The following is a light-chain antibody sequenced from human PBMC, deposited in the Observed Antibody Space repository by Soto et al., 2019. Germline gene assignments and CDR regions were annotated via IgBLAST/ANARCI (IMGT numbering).Light chain of an antibody. CDR1: QSISSY. CDR2: AAS. CDR3: QNYHSAPWT. Sequence: DIQMTQSPSSLSASVGDRVTITCRASQSISSYLNWYQQKPGKAPKLLIYAASSLQSGVPSRFSGSGSGTDFTLTISSLQPEDFATYYCQNYHSAPWTFGQGTKVQIK. V-gene: IGKV1-39*01. J-gene: IGKJ1*01.